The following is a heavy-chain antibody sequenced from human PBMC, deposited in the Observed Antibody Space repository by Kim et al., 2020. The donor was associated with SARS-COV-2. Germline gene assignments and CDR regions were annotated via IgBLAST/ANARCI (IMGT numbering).Heavy chain of an antibody. Sequence: RVTISRDNAKKTLYLQMNSLRAEDTAVYYCAREESSIAARRNYYYYGMDVWGQGTTVTVSS. CDR3: AREESSIAARRNYYYYGMDV. D-gene: IGHD6-6*01. J-gene: IGHJ6*02. V-gene: IGHV3-74*01.